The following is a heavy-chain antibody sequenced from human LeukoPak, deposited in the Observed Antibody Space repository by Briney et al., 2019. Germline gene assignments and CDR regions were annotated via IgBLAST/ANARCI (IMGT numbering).Heavy chain of an antibody. D-gene: IGHD3-10*01. J-gene: IGHJ4*02. V-gene: IGHV4-59*01. CDR3: ARSSGAFDY. CDR1: GGSISSYY. CDR2: IYYSGST. Sequence: PSETLSLTXTVSGGSISSYYWSWIRQPPGKGLEWIGYIYYSGSTNYNPSLKSRVTISVDTSKNQSSLKLSSVTAADTAVYYCARSSGAFDYWGQGTLVTVSS.